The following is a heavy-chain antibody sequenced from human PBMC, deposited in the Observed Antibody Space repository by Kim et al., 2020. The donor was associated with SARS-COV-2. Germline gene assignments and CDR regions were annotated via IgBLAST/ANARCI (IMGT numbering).Heavy chain of an antibody. J-gene: IGHJ4*02. D-gene: IGHD1-7*01. CDR3: AGETGTTYTPFDY. Sequence: ADPVKCRFTTSRDNANNSLYLQINSLRAEDTAVYYCAGETGTTYTPFDYWGQGTLVTVSS. V-gene: IGHV3-11*01.